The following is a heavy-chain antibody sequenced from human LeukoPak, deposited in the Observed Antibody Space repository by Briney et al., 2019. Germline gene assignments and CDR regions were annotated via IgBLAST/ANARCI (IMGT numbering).Heavy chain of an antibody. CDR2: ISAYNGNT. D-gene: IGHD3-3*01. CDR3: ARAPYDFWSGYPEGIDY. Sequence: RASVKVSCKASGYTFTGYYMHWVRQAPGQGLEWMGWISAYNGNTNYAQKLQGRVTMTTDTSTSTAYMELRSLRSDDTAVYYCARAPYDFWSGYPEGIDYWGQGTLVTVSS. CDR1: GYTFTGYY. V-gene: IGHV1-18*04. J-gene: IGHJ4*02.